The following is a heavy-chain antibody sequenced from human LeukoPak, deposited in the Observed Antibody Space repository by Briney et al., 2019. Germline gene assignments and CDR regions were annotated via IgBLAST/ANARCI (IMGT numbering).Heavy chain of an antibody. CDR2: INWNGGST. CDR3: ARARRPQYYYDSSGYYYYFDY. V-gene: IGHV3-20*04. Sequence: GGSLRLSCAASGFTFDDYGMSWVRQAPGKGLEWVSGINWNGGSTGYADSVKGRFTISRDNAKNSLYLQMNSLRAEDTALYYCARARRPQYYYDSSGYYYYFDYWGQGTLVIVSS. D-gene: IGHD3-22*01. J-gene: IGHJ4*02. CDR1: GFTFDDYG.